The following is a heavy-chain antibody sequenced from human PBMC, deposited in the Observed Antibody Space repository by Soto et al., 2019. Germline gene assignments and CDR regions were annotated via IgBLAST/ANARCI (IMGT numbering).Heavy chain of an antibody. Sequence: QVQLVESGGGLVKPGGSLGLSCEASGFTLSDYYMTWLRQAPGKGLESISYISSSATIIYYADSVKGRFTISRDNAKTSLYLQMNSLRADDTAVYYCARAVKQWLVRGDYYYYYMDVWGKGTTVTVSS. CDR3: ARAVKQWLVRGDYYYYYMDV. V-gene: IGHV3-11*01. CDR1: GFTLSDYY. CDR2: ISSSATII. D-gene: IGHD6-19*01. J-gene: IGHJ6*03.